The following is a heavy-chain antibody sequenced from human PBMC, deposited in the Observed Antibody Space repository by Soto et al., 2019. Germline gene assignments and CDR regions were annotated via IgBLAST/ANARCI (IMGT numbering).Heavy chain of an antibody. V-gene: IGHV4-39*01. CDR2: IYYSGST. CDR1: GGSISSSSYY. CDR3: ARRGSNFWSGFSALN. Sequence: PSETLSLTCTVSGGSISSSSYYWGWIRQPPGKGLEWIGSIYYSGSTYYNPSLKSRVTISVDTSKNQFSLKLSSVTAADMAVYYCARRGSNFWSGFSALNWGQGTLVTVSS. J-gene: IGHJ4*02. D-gene: IGHD3-3*01.